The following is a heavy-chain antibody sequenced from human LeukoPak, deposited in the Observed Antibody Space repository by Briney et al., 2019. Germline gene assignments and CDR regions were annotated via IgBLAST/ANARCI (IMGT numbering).Heavy chain of an antibody. Sequence: GASVKVSCKVSGYTLTELSMHWVRQAPGKGLEWMGGFDPEDGETIYAQKFQGRVTMTEDTSIDTAYVELSSLRSEDTAVYYCATVGAAAHLKKYGMDVWGQGTTVTVSS. CDR3: ATVGAAAHLKKYGMDV. V-gene: IGHV1-24*01. D-gene: IGHD6-13*01. J-gene: IGHJ6*02. CDR1: GYTLTELS. CDR2: FDPEDGET.